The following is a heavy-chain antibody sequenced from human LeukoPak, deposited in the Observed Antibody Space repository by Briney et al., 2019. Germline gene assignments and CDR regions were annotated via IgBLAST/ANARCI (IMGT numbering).Heavy chain of an antibody. J-gene: IGHJ4*02. CDR3: AKGHYSSGSHYFDY. CDR1: GFTFSSYA. D-gene: IGHD3-22*01. Sequence: PGGSLRLSCAASGFTFSSYAMSWVRQAPGKGLEGVSAISGSGGSTYYADSVKGRFTISRDNSKNTLYLQMNSLRAEDTAVYYCAKGHYSSGSHYFDYWGQGTLVTVSS. V-gene: IGHV3-23*01. CDR2: ISGSGGST.